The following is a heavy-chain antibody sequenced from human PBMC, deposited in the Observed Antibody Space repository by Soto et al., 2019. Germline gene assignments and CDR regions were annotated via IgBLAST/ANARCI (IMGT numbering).Heavy chain of an antibody. J-gene: IGHJ6*04. CDR1: GGTFSSYA. Sequence: PSVMCSFNASGGTFSSYAISWVRQAPGQGLEWIGGIIPIFGTANYAQKFQGRVTITADESTSTAYMELSSLRSEDTAVYYCAGPQAAGPSQVTQLRSTYYGMNVWGEGTTVTVSS. D-gene: IGHD1-1*01. V-gene: IGHV1-69*13. CDR3: AGPQAAGPSQVTQLRSTYYGMNV. CDR2: IIPIFGTA.